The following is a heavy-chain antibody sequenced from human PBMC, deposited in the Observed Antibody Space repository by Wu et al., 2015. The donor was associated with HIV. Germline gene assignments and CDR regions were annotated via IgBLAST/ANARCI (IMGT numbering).Heavy chain of an antibody. V-gene: IGHV1-18*01. J-gene: IGHJ6*02. Sequence: QVQLVQSGAEVKKPGASVKVSCKASGYTFTSYGISWVRQAPGRGLEWMGWISAYNGNTEYAQKLQDRVIMTTDTSTSTAYMELRTLRSDDTAVYFCVRDQQWPTDYYHYYGMDVWGQGTTSTVSS. CDR1: GYTFTSYG. CDR2: ISAYNGNT. D-gene: IGHD6-19*01. CDR3: VRDQQWPTDYYHYYGMDV.